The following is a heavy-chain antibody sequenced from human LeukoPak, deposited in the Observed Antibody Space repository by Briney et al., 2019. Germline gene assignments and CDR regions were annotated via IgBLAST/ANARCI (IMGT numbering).Heavy chain of an antibody. Sequence: WASVKVSCKASGGTFSSYAISWVRQAPGQGLEWMGIINPSGGSTSYAQKFQGRVTMTRDMSTSTVYMELSSLRSEDTAVYYCARSRTVLLPAGDIVATGLGYWGQGTLVTVSS. D-gene: IGHD5-12*01. CDR2: INPSGGST. J-gene: IGHJ4*02. CDR1: GGTFSSYA. V-gene: IGHV1-46*01. CDR3: ARSRTVLLPAGDIVATGLGY.